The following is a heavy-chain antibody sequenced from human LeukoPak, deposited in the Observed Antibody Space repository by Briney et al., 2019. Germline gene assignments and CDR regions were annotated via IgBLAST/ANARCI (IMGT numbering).Heavy chain of an antibody. CDR2: MNPNSGNT. CDR3: AKTIGTDSGSYYGHPYYYFDY. Sequence: ASVKVSCKASGYTFTSYDINWVRQATGQGLEWMGWMNPNSGNTGYAQKFQGRVTMTRNTSISTAYMELSSLRSEDTAVYYCAKTIGTDSGSYYGHPYYYFDYWGQGTLVTVSS. D-gene: IGHD1-26*01. J-gene: IGHJ4*02. V-gene: IGHV1-8*01. CDR1: GYTFTSYD.